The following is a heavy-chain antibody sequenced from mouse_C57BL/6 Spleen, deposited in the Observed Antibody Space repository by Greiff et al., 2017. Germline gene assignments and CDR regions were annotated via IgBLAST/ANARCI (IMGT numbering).Heavy chain of an antibody. Sequence: EVKLVESGGGLVKPGGSLKLSCAASGFTFSDYGMHWVRQAPEKGLEWVAYISSGSSTIYYADTVKGRFTISRDNAKNTLFLQMTSLRSEDTAMYYCARERIYYYGSSHYYAMDYWGQGTSVTVSS. CDR1: GFTFSDYG. V-gene: IGHV5-17*01. D-gene: IGHD1-1*01. CDR3: ARERIYYYGSSHYYAMDY. CDR2: ISSGSSTI. J-gene: IGHJ4*01.